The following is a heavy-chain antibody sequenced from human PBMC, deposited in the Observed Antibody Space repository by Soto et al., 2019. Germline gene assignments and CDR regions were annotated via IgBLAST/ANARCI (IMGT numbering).Heavy chain of an antibody. CDR2: LDWKDEK. CDR3: APIKPQGPYYFDF. V-gene: IGHV2-70*04. J-gene: IGHJ4*01. CDR1: GFALRTPAMR. Sequence: GSVPEPVNPTQTLTVTCTVAGFALRTPAMRVSWLRQTPEKALQWLGRLDWKDEKAYTTPRTPRLTISKDASNTCVDHTLTNVDPVDTATYFCAPIKPQGPYYFDFWRHEARVTVSS.